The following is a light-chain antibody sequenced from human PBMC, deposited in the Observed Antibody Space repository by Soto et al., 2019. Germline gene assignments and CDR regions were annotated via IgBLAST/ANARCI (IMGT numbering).Light chain of an antibody. CDR1: GGSIASNY. CDR2: ENN. CDR3: QSYGTTNQV. V-gene: IGLV6-57*02. Sequence: NFMLTQPHSVSESPGKTVTISCTGSGGSIASNYVQWYQQRPGSAPTTVISENNQRPSGVPDRFSGSIDSSSNSASLTISGLKTEDEADYYCQSYGTTNQVFGGGTKLTV. J-gene: IGLJ3*02.